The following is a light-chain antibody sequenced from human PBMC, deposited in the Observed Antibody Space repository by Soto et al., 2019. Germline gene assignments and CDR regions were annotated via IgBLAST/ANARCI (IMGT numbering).Light chain of an antibody. CDR3: CSYASTGTYV. Sequence: QSVLTQPASVSGSPGQSIAISCTGPSSDVGNYNLVSWYQQHSGKAPKLMIYEGTKRPSGVSDRFSGSKSGNTASLTISGLQAEDEADYYCCSYASTGTYVFGTGTKVTVL. CDR1: SSDVGNYNL. V-gene: IGLV2-23*01. J-gene: IGLJ1*01. CDR2: EGT.